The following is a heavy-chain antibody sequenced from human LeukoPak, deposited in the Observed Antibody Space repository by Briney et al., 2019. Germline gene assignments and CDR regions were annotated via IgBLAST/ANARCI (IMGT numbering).Heavy chain of an antibody. D-gene: IGHD3-22*01. CDR2: IVVGSGNT. CDR3: AADRYDSSGYYHFDY. CDR1: GFTFTISA. Sequence: SVKVSCKASGFTFTISAMPWVRHARGQRLEWIGWIVVGSGNTNYAQKFQERVTITRDMSTSTAYMELSSLRSEDTAVYYCAADRYDSSGYYHFDYWAQGTLVTVSS. V-gene: IGHV1-58*02. J-gene: IGHJ4*02.